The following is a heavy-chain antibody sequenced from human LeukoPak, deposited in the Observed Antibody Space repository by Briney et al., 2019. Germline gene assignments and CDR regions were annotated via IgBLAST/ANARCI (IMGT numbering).Heavy chain of an antibody. D-gene: IGHD4-11*01. Sequence: PGGSLRLSCAASGFTVSSNYMSWVRQAPGKGLEWVSVIYSGGSTYYADSVKGRFTISRDSSKNTLYLQMNSLRAEDTAVYYCARVRPFYSNYFDYWGQGTLVTVSS. CDR1: GFTVSSNY. CDR3: ARVRPFYSNYFDY. J-gene: IGHJ4*02. V-gene: IGHV3-66*01. CDR2: IYSGGST.